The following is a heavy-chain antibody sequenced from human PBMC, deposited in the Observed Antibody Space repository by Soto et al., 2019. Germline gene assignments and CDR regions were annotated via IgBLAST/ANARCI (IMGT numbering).Heavy chain of an antibody. V-gene: IGHV4-31*03. CDR2: IYYSGST. J-gene: IGHJ4*02. CDR3: ARARDLSKYYYDSSGYPALDY. CDR1: GGSISSGGYY. D-gene: IGHD3-22*01. Sequence: QVQLQESGPGLVKPSQTLSLTCTVSGGSISSGGYYWSWIRQHPGKGLEWIGYIYYSGSTYYNPSLKSRVTISVDTSKNQFSRKLSSVTAADTAVYYCARARDLSKYYYDSSGYPALDYWGQGTLVTVSS.